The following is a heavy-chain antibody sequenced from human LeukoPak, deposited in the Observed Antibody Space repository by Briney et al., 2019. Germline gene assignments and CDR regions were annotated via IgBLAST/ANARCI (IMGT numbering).Heavy chain of an antibody. CDR3: AREGLSDAFDI. CDR1: GFTFDDYA. V-gene: IGHV3-9*01. Sequence: PGGSLRLSCAASGFTFDDYAMHWVRQAPGKGLEWVSGISWNSGSIGYADSVKGRFTISRDNAKNSLYLQMNSLRAEDTAVYYCAREGLSDAFDIWGQGTMVTVSS. D-gene: IGHD6-19*01. J-gene: IGHJ3*02. CDR2: ISWNSGSI.